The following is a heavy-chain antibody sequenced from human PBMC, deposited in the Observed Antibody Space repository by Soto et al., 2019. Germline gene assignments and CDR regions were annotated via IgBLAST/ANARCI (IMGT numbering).Heavy chain of an antibody. V-gene: IGHV3-23*01. D-gene: IGHD3-3*01. J-gene: IGHJ4*02. CDR1: GFTFSSYA. CDR3: AKARAQYYDFWSGYPVDY. Sequence: PGGSLRLSCAASGFTFSSYAMSWVRQAPGKELEWVSAISGSGGSTYYADSVKGRFTISRDNSKNTLYLQMNSLRAEDTAVYYCAKARAQYYDFWSGYPVDYWGQGTLVTVSS. CDR2: ISGSGGST.